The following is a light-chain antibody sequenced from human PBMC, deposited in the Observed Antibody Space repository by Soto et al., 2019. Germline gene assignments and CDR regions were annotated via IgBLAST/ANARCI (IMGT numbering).Light chain of an antibody. Sequence: IQLTHSPSSLAASVGDRVTITCRASQGITSYLAWYQQKPGKAPNLLIYAASTLQRGVPSRLSGSGSGTDFTLTISSLQPEDFATYYCQQLNSYPLTFGQGTRLEIK. CDR1: QGITSY. J-gene: IGKJ5*01. V-gene: IGKV1-9*01. CDR3: QQLNSYPLT. CDR2: AAS.